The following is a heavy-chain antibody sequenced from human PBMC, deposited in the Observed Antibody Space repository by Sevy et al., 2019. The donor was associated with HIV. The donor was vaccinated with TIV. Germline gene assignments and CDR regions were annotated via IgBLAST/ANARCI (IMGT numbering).Heavy chain of an antibody. CDR2: IYYSGST. CDR3: ARGMYYDSSGTFDP. J-gene: IGHJ5*02. D-gene: IGHD3-22*01. Sequence: SETLSLTCTVSGDSISSGGYYWSWIRQHPEKGLEWIGYIYYSGSTYYNPSLKSRVTISVDTSKNQFSLKLSSVTAADTAVYYCARGMYYDSSGTFDPWGQGTLVTVSS. V-gene: IGHV4-31*03. CDR1: GDSISSGGYY.